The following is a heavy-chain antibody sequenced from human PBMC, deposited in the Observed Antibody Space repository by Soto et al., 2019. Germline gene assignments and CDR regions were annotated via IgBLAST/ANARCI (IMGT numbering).Heavy chain of an antibody. CDR1: GGSISSSSYY. CDR3: ARQSSSSWYVYYYYGMDV. V-gene: IGHV4-39*01. Sequence: NPSETLSLTCTVSGGSISSSSYYWGWIRPPPGKGREWIGSIYYSGSTYYNPSLKSRVTISVDTSKNQFSLKLSSVTAADTAVYYCARQSSSSWYVYYYYGMDVWGQGTTVTVSS. D-gene: IGHD6-13*01. CDR2: IYYSGST. J-gene: IGHJ6*02.